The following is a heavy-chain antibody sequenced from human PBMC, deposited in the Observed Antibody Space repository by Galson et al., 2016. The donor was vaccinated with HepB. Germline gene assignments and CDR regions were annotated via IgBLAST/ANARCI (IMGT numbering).Heavy chain of an antibody. D-gene: IGHD2-2*01. CDR2: IIPLLDIP. CDR3: VRSKVVLQAYYYYDVDV. V-gene: IGHV1-69*04. CDR1: GDTLSSYA. J-gene: IGHJ6*02. Sequence: SVKVSCKASGDTLSSYAISWVRQAPGQGLEWMGRIIPLLDIPNYAQKFRDRVTIAADKSTNTVNLEMSSLSSEDTGIYYCVRSKVVLQAYYYYDVDVWGQGTTVAVSS.